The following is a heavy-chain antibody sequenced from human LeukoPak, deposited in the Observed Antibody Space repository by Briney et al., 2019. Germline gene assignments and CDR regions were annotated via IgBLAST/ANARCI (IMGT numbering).Heavy chain of an antibody. Sequence: PSETLSLTCTVSGASISRGAYYWTWIRQHPGRGLEWIRYTKNTGNTYYNPSLKRRLTISVDTSKNQFSLKLSSMTAADTAVYYCARDRLQGTYIFDLWGQGTLVTVSS. J-gene: IGHJ4*02. CDR3: ARDRLQGTYIFDL. D-gene: IGHD3-10*01. CDR2: TKNTGNT. CDR1: GASISRGAYY. V-gene: IGHV4-31*03.